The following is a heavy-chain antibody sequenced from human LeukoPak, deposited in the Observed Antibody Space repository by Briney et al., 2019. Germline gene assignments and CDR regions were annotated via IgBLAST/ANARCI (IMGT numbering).Heavy chain of an antibody. Sequence: ASVKVSCKASGYTFTSYGISWVRQAPGQGLEWMGWISAYNGNTNYAQKLQGRVTMTTDTSTSTAYMELRSLRSDDTAVYYCARAQYYDILTGPSHYFGYWGQGTLVTVSS. D-gene: IGHD3-9*01. CDR1: GYTFTSYG. J-gene: IGHJ4*02. CDR3: ARAQYYDILTGPSHYFGY. CDR2: ISAYNGNT. V-gene: IGHV1-18*01.